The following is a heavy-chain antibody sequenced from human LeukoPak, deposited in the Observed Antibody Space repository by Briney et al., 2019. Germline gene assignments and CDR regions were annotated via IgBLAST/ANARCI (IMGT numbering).Heavy chain of an antibody. CDR3: ARGFSTVTTDYYYYMDV. Sequence: SKTLSLTCAVYGGSFSGYYWSWIRQPPGKGLEWIGEINHSGSTNYNPSLKSRVTISVDTSKNQFSLKLSSVTAADTAVYYCARGFSTVTTDYYYYMDVWGKGTTVTVSS. D-gene: IGHD4-17*01. CDR1: GGSFSGYY. V-gene: IGHV4-34*01. J-gene: IGHJ6*03. CDR2: INHSGST.